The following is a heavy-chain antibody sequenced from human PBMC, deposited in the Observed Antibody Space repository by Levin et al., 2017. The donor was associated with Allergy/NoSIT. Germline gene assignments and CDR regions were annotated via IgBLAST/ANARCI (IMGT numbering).Heavy chain of an antibody. D-gene: IGHD4-17*01. CDR2: INHRGST. CDR3: ARGITTVTTVRYFDL. J-gene: IGHJ2*01. V-gene: IGHV4-34*01. Sequence: SQTLSLTCAVYSGSFSGYYWSWIRQPPGKGLEWIGEINHRGSTNYNPSLRSRVTISVDTSKKQFSLKLTSMTAADTTVYYCARGITTVTTVRYFDLWGRGTLVTVSS. CDR1: SGSFSGYY.